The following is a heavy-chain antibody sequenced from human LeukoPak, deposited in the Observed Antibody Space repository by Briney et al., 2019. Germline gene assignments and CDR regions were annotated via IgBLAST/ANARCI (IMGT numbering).Heavy chain of an antibody. Sequence: RSLQLSCAASGFTFSSYGMHGVRPAPGKGLEGVAVISYDGSNKYYADSVKGRFTISRDNSKNTLYLQMNSLRAEDTAVYYCAKEPAYDILPETMTAGWFDPWGQGTLVTVSS. J-gene: IGHJ5*02. CDR2: ISYDGSNK. CDR3: AKEPAYDILPETMTAGWFDP. CDR1: GFTFSSYG. V-gene: IGHV3-30*18. D-gene: IGHD3-9*01.